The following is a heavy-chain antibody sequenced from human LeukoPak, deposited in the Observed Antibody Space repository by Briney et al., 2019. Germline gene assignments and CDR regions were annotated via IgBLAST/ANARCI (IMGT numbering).Heavy chain of an antibody. CDR1: GGSISSSSYY. CDR2: IYYSGST. V-gene: IGHV4-39*07. D-gene: IGHD3-10*01. CDR3: ARTAGITMVRGAMDV. J-gene: IGHJ6*03. Sequence: SETLSLTCTVSGGSISSSSYYWGWIRQPPGKGLEWIGSIYYSGSTYYNPSLKSRVTISVDTSKNQFSLKLSSVTAADTAVYYCARTAGITMVRGAMDVWGKGTTVTVSS.